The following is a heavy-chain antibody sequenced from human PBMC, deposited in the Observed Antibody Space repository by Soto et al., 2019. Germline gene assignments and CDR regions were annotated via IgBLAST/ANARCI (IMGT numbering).Heavy chain of an antibody. CDR3: ARGPRKVTPLWWFDP. D-gene: IGHD2-15*01. CDR1: GGSISSRTYY. CDR2: IYYSGRT. Sequence: SETLSLTCTVSGGSISSRTYYWGWIRQPPGKGLEWIGSIYYSGRTYYNPSLKSRVTISLDTSASTAYMELSSLRSEDTAVYYCARGPRKVTPLWWFDPWGQGTLVTVSS. V-gene: IGHV4-39*02. J-gene: IGHJ5*02.